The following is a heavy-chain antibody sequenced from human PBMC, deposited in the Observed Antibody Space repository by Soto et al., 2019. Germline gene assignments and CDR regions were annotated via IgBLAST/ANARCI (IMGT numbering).Heavy chain of an antibody. Sequence: QVQLVQSGAEVKKPGSSVKVSCKASGGTFSIHGISWVRRAPGQGLEWMGEIIPLFATANYAQKFQGRITITADASTNISYMELSSLRSEDTAIYYCVRKYCSGGSCYISRFAFDLWGQGTLVTVSS. CDR2: IIPLFATA. V-gene: IGHV1-69*01. CDR1: GGTFSIHG. CDR3: VRKYCSGGSCYISRFAFDL. J-gene: IGHJ3*01. D-gene: IGHD2-15*01.